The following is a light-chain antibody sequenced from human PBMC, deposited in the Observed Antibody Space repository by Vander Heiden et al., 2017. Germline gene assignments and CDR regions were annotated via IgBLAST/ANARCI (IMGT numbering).Light chain of an antibody. CDR1: SSNIGSNY. Sequence: QSVLTQPPSASATPGQRFTISCSGSSSNIGSNYVYWYQQLPGTAPKLLIYRNNQRPSGVPDRFSGSKSGTSASLAISGLRSEDEADYYCAAWDDSLSGPVFGGGTKLTVL. V-gene: IGLV1-47*01. CDR3: AAWDDSLSGPV. CDR2: RNN. J-gene: IGLJ2*01.